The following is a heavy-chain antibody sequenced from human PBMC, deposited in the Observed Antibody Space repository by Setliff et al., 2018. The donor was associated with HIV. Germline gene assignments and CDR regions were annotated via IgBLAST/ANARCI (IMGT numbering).Heavy chain of an antibody. D-gene: IGHD6-13*01. V-gene: IGHV4-34*01. Sequence: SETLSLTCAVYGESLSGYYWSWIRQPPGKGLEWVGEINHSRATNYNPSLQSRLTVSVDTSKNQSSLKLSSVTAADTAMYYCVRGGDSSSWYWGRWFDPWGQGALVTVSS. J-gene: IGHJ5*02. CDR2: INHSRAT. CDR3: VRGGDSSSWYWGRWFDP. CDR1: GESLSGYY.